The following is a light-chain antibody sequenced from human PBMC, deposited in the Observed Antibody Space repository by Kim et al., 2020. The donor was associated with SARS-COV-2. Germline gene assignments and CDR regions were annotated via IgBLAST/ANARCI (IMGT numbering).Light chain of an antibody. CDR3: QVWDSSSDHRV. J-gene: IGLJ3*02. CDR2: FDT. Sequence: APGETARITGGRNNIEDHSVHWYQQRPGQAPVLVIYFDTDRPSGIPERFSGSNSGNTATLSISRVEAGDEADYYCQVWDSSSDHRVFGGGTQLTVL. CDR1: NIEDHS. V-gene: IGLV3-21*04.